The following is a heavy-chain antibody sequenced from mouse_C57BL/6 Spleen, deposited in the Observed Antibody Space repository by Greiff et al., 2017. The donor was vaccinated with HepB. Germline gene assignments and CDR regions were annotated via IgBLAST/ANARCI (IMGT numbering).Heavy chain of an antibody. J-gene: IGHJ2*01. V-gene: IGHV1-50*01. D-gene: IGHD3-3*01. CDR2: IDPSDSYT. CDR3: ARGSGTDYFDY. CDR1: GYTFTSYW. Sequence: VQLQQPGAELVKPGASVKLSCKASGYTFTSYWMQWVKQRPGQGLEWIGEIDPSDSYTNYNQKFKGKATLTVDTSSSTAYMQLSSLTSEDSAVYYCARGSGTDYFDYWGQGTTLTVSS.